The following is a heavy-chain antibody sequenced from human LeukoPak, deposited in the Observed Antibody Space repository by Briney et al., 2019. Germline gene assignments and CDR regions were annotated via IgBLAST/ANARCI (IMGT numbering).Heavy chain of an antibody. Sequence: ASVKVSCKASGYTFTSYAMNWVRQAPGQRLEWMGWINAGNGNTKYSQKFQGRVTITRDTSASTAYMELSSLRPEDTAVFYCARSRFSSSRYWYFDLWGRGTLVTVSS. D-gene: IGHD6-13*01. CDR3: ARSRFSSSRYWYFDL. CDR1: GYTFTSYA. J-gene: IGHJ2*01. V-gene: IGHV1-3*01. CDR2: INAGNGNT.